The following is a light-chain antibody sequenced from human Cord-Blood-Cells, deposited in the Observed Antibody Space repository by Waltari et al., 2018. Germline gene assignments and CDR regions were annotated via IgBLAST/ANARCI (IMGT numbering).Light chain of an antibody. CDR3: QQRSNWPLT. CDR1: EGVSRY. J-gene: IGKJ4*01. Sequence: RAPEGVSRYSAGSQRKPGQAPRLLIYDASTRATVLPARFSCSGSETDFTVTISSQEPEDFAVYYCQQRSNWPLTFGGGTKVEIK. CDR2: DAS. V-gene: IGKV3-11*01.